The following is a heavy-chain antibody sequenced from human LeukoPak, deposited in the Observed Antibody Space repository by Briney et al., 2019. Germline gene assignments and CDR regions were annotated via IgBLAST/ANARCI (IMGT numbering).Heavy chain of an antibody. V-gene: IGHV3-11*01. CDR1: GFTFSDYY. CDR3: ARVVVGAIPYYFDY. J-gene: IGHJ4*02. Sequence: NPGGSLRLSCAASGFTFSDYYMSWIRQAPGKGLGWVSYISSSGSTIYYADSVKGRFTISRDNAKNSLYLQMNSLRAEDTAVYYCARVVVGAIPYYFDYWGQGTLVTVSS. CDR2: ISSSGSTI. D-gene: IGHD1-26*01.